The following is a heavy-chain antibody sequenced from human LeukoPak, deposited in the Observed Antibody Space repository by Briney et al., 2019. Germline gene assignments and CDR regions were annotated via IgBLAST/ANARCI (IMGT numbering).Heavy chain of an antibody. CDR3: ARWEGLRWYLFDY. Sequence: SETLSLTCTVSGGSISSYYWSWIRQPPGKGLEWIGYIYYSGSTNYNPSLKSRVTISVDTSKNQFSLKLSSVTAADTAVYYCARWEGLRWYLFDYWGQGTLVTVSS. CDR1: GGSISSYY. D-gene: IGHD4-23*01. J-gene: IGHJ4*02. V-gene: IGHV4-59*08. CDR2: IYYSGST.